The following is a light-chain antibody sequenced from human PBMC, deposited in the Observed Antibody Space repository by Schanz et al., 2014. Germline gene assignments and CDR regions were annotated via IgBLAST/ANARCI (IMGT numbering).Light chain of an antibody. J-gene: IGLJ3*02. CDR2: DVH. V-gene: IGLV2-14*03. CDR3: CSYAGSRWV. Sequence: QSALTQPASVSGSPGQSITIFCTGTSSDIGAHNYVSWYQQHPGKAPKLIVYDVHDRPSGVSYRFSGSKSGYTASLTISGLQAEDESDYYCCSYAGSRWVFGGGTKLTVL. CDR1: SSDIGAHNY.